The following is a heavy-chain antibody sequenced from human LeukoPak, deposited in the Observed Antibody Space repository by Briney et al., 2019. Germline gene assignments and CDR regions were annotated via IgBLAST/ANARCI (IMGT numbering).Heavy chain of an antibody. Sequence: GGSLRLSCAASGFTFSSYNMNWVRQAPGKGLEWVSVIYSGSTTYYADSVKGRFTIYRDNSKNTLYLQMNNLRAEDTAVYYCARGPRYCSSTSCYDYWGQGTLVTVSS. CDR3: ARGPRYCSSTSCYDY. CDR1: GFTFSSYN. D-gene: IGHD2-2*01. CDR2: IYSGSTT. V-gene: IGHV3-66*01. J-gene: IGHJ4*02.